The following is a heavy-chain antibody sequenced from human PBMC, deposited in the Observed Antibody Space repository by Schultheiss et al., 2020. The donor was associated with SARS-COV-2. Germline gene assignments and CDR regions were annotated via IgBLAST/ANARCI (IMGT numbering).Heavy chain of an antibody. CDR1: GGSFSGYH. Sequence: GSLRLSCAVYGGSFSGYHWNWIRQPPGKGLEWIGEINHSGSTNYNPSLKSRVTISVDTSKNQFSLKLSSVTAADTAVYYCARVPIRRYYDTSGFYFHSLRDAFDIWGQGTMVTVSS. CDR3: ARVPIRRYYDTSGFYFHSLRDAFDI. J-gene: IGHJ3*02. CDR2: INHSGST. D-gene: IGHD3-22*01. V-gene: IGHV4-34*01.